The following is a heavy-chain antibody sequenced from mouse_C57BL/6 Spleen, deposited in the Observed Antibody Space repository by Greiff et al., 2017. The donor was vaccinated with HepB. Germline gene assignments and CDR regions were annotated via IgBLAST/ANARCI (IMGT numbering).Heavy chain of an antibody. V-gene: IGHV5-17*01. CDR2: ISRGSSTI. D-gene: IGHD2-1*01. Sequence: EVMLVESGGGLVKPGGSLKLSCAASGFTFTDYGMHWVRQAPEKGLEWVAYISRGSSTIYYADTVKGRFTITRDNAKNTLFLQMTRLRSEDTAMYYCARDGNSYWYFDVWGTGTTVTVSS. CDR3: ARDGNSYWYFDV. CDR1: GFTFTDYG. J-gene: IGHJ1*03.